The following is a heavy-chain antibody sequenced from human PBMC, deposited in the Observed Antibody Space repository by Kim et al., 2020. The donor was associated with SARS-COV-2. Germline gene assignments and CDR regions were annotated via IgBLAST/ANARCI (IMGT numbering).Heavy chain of an antibody. CDR1: GFTFDDYA. CDR2: ISWNSGNI. D-gene: IGHD6-6*01. CDR3: AKDSSSSSYYYMDV. Sequence: GGSLRLSCAASGFTFDDYAMHWVRQAPGKGLEWVSGISWNSGNIGYADSVKGRFTISRDNAKNSLYLQMNSLRAEDTALYYCAKDSSSSSYYYMDVWGKG. J-gene: IGHJ6*03. V-gene: IGHV3-9*01.